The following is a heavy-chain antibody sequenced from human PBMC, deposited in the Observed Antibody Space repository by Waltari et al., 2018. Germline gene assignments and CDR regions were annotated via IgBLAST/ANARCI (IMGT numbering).Heavy chain of an antibody. V-gene: IGHV4-39*01. CDR2: IYYSGST. CDR3: AREVPRNGYIGLIYYYMDV. J-gene: IGHJ6*03. Sequence: QLQLQESGPGLVKPSETLSLTCTVSGGSLRRSSYFWAWIRQPPGKGLEWIGSIYYSGSTYYNLSLKSRVTISVDRSTNQVSLKLTSVTAADTAVYFCAREVPRNGYIGLIYYYMDVWGKGTTVTVSS. CDR1: GGSLRRSSYF. D-gene: IGHD5-12*01.